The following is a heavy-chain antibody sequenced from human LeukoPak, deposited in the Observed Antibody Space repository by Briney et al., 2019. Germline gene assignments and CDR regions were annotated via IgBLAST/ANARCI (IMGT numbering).Heavy chain of an antibody. CDR1: GYTFTSYY. Sequence: ASVKVSCKASGYTFTSYYIHWVRQAPGQGLEWMGIINPSGGSTSYAQKFQGRVTMTRDMSTSTVYMELSSLRSEDTAVYYCARDRSGLLGSGRFDPWGQGTLVTVSS. J-gene: IGHJ5*02. V-gene: IGHV1-46*01. CDR3: ARDRSGLLGSGRFDP. CDR2: INPSGGST. D-gene: IGHD2-15*01.